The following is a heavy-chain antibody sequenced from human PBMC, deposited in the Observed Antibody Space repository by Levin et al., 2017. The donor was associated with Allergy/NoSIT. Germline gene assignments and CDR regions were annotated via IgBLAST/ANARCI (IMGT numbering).Heavy chain of an antibody. J-gene: IGHJ4*02. Sequence: ASVKVSCKACGYTFTSFGISWVRQAPGQGLEWLGWSSAYNGNTNYGQKLRGRVTMTTDTSTSTAYMELRSLRSDDTAVYFCTRDLGEDTTMIFFDFWGQGTLVTVSS. V-gene: IGHV1-18*01. CDR2: SSAYNGNT. D-gene: IGHD5-18*01. CDR1: GYTFTSFG. CDR3: TRDLGEDTTMIFFDF.